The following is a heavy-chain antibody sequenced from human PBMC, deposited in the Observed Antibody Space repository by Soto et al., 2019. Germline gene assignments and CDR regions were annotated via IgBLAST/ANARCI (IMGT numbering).Heavy chain of an antibody. CDR3: ARSETGYSRFDY. V-gene: IGHV1-3*01. CDR1: GYTFTGNA. J-gene: IGHJ4*02. CDR2: IDPGNGNT. Sequence: QVQLVQSGAEVKNPGASVKVSCRASGYTFTGNAIHWIRQAPGQRLEWIGKIDPGNGNTKYSQNFQGRVTITRDTSASAAYMELNTLGSEDTSIYYCARSETGYSRFDYWGQGTPVTVSS. D-gene: IGHD3-9*01.